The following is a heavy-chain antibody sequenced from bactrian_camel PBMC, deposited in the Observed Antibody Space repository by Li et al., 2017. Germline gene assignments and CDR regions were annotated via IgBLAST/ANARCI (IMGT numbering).Heavy chain of an antibody. V-gene: IGHV3S53*01. Sequence: VQLVESGGGSVQAGESLRLSCTLPGFTSNRCGMDWNRQAEGMQNEWVAGISPDGVTGYGDPVKGRFTISQDNAKNTVFLQMSSLKPDDTAMYYCAARYQGGFGYGGLCRDDPTDFPYWGRGTQVTVSS. CDR1: GFTSNRCG. D-gene: IGHD5*01. J-gene: IGHJ6*01. CDR3: AARYQGGFGYGGLCRDDPTDFPY. CDR2: ISPDGVT.